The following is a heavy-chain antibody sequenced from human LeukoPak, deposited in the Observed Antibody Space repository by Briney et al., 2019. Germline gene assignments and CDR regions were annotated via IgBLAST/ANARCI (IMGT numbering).Heavy chain of an antibody. CDR3: AREWGSTWYSSDYYYYMDV. V-gene: IGHV3-30*04. J-gene: IGHJ6*03. Sequence: PGGSLRLSCAASGFTFSSYAMHWVRQAPGKGLEWVTIISYDGSNKYYADSVKGRFTISRDNSKNTLYLQMNSLRAEDTAVYYCAREWGSTWYSSDYYYYMDVWGEGTTVTVSS. D-gene: IGHD6-25*01. CDR2: ISYDGSNK. CDR1: GFTFSSYA.